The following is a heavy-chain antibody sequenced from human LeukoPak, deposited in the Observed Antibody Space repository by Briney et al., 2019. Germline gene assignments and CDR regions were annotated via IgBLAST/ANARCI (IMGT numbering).Heavy chain of an antibody. CDR1: GFTFSSYS. Sequence: PGGSLRLSCAASGFTFSSYSMNWVRQAPGKGLEWVSYISDSNSLRHFADSVKGRFTVSRDNAKNSLYPQMTSLRAEDTAVYYCARSRSRLGEDAFDYWGQGTLVIVSS. V-gene: IGHV3-48*01. D-gene: IGHD4-17*01. CDR2: ISDSNSLR. J-gene: IGHJ4*02. CDR3: ARSRSRLGEDAFDY.